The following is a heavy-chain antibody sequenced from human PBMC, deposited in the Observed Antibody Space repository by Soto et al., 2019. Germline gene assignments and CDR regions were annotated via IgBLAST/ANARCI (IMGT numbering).Heavy chain of an antibody. CDR3: ARVGAYGDFCFAY. CDR1: GYTFTSYN. Sequence: QVHLVQSGAEVKKPGASVKVACKASGYTFTSYNMHWVLQAPGQGLEWMGRINTGNDNTKYSQKFHGRGTFSRDTSASTVYMDLSSLRADDSAVYYCARVGAYGDFCFAYWGQGTLVTVSS. CDR2: INTGNDNT. D-gene: IGHD4-17*01. V-gene: IGHV1-3*04. J-gene: IGHJ4*02.